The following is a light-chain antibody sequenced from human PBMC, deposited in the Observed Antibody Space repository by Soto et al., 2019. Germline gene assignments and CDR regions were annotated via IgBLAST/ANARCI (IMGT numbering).Light chain of an antibody. CDR1: SSDVGTHGY. J-gene: IGLJ3*02. V-gene: IGLV2-8*01. Sequence: QSVLTQPPSASGSPGQSVTISCTGTSSDVGTHGYVSWYQQHAGKAPKLLIFETKSRPSGVPDRFSASKSGTSASLAITGLQTEDEAHYYCQSYDNSLRGWVFGGGTKVTVL. CDR3: QSYDNSLRGWV. CDR2: ETK.